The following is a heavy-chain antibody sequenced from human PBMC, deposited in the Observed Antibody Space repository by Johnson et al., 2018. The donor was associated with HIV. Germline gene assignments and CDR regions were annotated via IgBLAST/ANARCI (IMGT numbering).Heavy chain of an antibody. CDR1: GLTFSTYA. J-gene: IGHJ3*02. D-gene: IGHD1-26*01. CDR2: ISYDGSNK. V-gene: IGHV3-30*04. CDR3: ARDRDRSGSYAAFDI. Sequence: QVQLVESGGGVVQPGRSLRLSCAASGLTFSTYAMHWVRQAPGKGLEWVAVISYDGSNKYYADSVKGRFTISRDNSKNTLYLQMNSLRAEDTDVYYCARDRDRSGSYAAFDIWGQGTMVTVSS.